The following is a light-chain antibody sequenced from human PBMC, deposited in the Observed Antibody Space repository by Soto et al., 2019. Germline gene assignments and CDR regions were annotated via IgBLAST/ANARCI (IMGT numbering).Light chain of an antibody. CDR3: QSYDSTLSARYV. V-gene: IGLV1-44*01. J-gene: IGLJ1*01. CDR1: SSNIGRNS. Sequence: QSALTQAPSVSGTPGQRVTITCSGSSSNIGRNSVNWYQHLPGTAPKLLTHGNNHRPSGVPDRFSGSKSGTSASLAITGLQAEDEGDYYCQSYDSTLSARYVFGTGTKV. CDR2: GNN.